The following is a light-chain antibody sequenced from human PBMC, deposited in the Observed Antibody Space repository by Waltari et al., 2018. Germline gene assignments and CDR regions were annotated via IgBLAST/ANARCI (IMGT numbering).Light chain of an antibody. Sequence: DIVMTQSPDSLAVSLGERATINCKSSQSVLYSSNNKNNLAWYHQKPGHPPKLLIYWASTRESGVPDRFSGSGSGTDFTLTISSLQAEDVAVYYCQQYYTTPFTFGPGTKVDIK. CDR1: QSVLYSSNNKNN. CDR2: WAS. V-gene: IGKV4-1*01. J-gene: IGKJ3*01. CDR3: QQYYTTPFT.